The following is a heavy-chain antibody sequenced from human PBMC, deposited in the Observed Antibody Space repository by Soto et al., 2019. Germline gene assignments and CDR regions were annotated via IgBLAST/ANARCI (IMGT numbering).Heavy chain of an antibody. Sequence: DSVKASCKASGYTFTSYDINWVRQATGQGLEWMGWMNPNSGNRAYAQKFQGRVTMTRSTSITTAYMELSSLRSEDTAVYYCARELPPRFDYWPNGTLVRVSS. CDR1: GYTFTSYD. J-gene: IGHJ4*01. D-gene: IGHD1-7*01. CDR3: ARELPPRFDY. CDR2: MNPNSGNR. V-gene: IGHV1-8*01.